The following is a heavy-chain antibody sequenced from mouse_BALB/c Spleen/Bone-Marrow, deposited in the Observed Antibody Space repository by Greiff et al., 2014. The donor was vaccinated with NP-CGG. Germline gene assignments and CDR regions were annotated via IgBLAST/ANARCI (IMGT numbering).Heavy chain of an antibody. CDR2: ISSGSSTI. CDR3: ARGGNYAWFAY. J-gene: IGHJ3*01. V-gene: IGHV5-17*02. Sequence: EVNLVESGGGLVQPGGSRKLSCAASGFTFSSFGMHWARQAPEKGLEWVAYISSGSSTIYYADTVKSRFTISRDNPKNTLFLQMTSLRSEDTAMYYCARGGNYAWFAYWGQGTLVTVSA. D-gene: IGHD2-1*01. CDR1: GFTFSSFG.